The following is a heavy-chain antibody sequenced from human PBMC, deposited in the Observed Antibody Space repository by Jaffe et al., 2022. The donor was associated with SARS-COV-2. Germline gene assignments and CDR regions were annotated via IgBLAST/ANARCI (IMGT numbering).Heavy chain of an antibody. V-gene: IGHV3-30*04. Sequence: QVQLVESGGGVVQPGRSLRLSCVASGFTFTSSVMHWVRQAPGKGLEWVAVLSYNGDNKYADSVRGRFTIARDDSKNTLYVQMDSLRAEDTAVYYCARKGYGSGKSDAFDIWGQGTMVTVCS. J-gene: IGHJ3*02. CDR2: LSYNGDNK. CDR3: ARKGYGSGKSDAFDI. D-gene: IGHD3-10*01. CDR1: GFTFTSSV.